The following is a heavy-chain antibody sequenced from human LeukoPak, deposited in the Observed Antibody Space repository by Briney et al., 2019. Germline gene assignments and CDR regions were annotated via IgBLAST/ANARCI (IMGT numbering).Heavy chain of an antibody. CDR1: GGTFSSYA. D-gene: IGHD1-7*01. Sequence: SVKVSCKASGGTFSSYAISWVRQAPGQGLEWMGGIIPIFGTANYAQKFQGRVTITTDESTSTAYMELSSLRSEDTAVYYCARDSEVGYNWNYLGLDAFDIWGQGTMVTVSS. CDR3: ARDSEVGYNWNYLGLDAFDI. CDR2: IIPIFGTA. J-gene: IGHJ3*02. V-gene: IGHV1-69*05.